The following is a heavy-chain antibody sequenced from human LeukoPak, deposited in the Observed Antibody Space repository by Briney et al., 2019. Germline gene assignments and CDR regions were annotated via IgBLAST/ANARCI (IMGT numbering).Heavy chain of an antibody. J-gene: IGHJ5*02. V-gene: IGHV1-2*02. CDR1: GYTFTGYY. CDR3: ARAGGRSWFDP. CDR2: INPNRGGT. Sequence: ASVKVSCKASGYTFTGYYMHWVRHAPGQGLEWMGWINPNRGGTNYAQKFQGRVTMTTDTSMSTAYMELSRLTSDDTAVYYCARAGGRSWFDPWGQGTMVTVSS.